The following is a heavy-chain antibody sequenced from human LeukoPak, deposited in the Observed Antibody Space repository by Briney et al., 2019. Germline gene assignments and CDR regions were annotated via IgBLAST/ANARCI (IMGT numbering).Heavy chain of an antibody. CDR3: ARGPIDSIQLWPFDY. J-gene: IGHJ4*02. D-gene: IGHD5-18*01. CDR2: ISAYNGNT. CDR1: GYTFTGYY. Sequence: ASVKVSCKASGYTFTGYYMHWVRQAPGQGLEWMGWISAYNGNTNYAQKLQGRVTMTTDTSTSTAYMELRSLRSDDTAVYYCARGPIDSIQLWPFDYWGQGTLVTVSS. V-gene: IGHV1-18*04.